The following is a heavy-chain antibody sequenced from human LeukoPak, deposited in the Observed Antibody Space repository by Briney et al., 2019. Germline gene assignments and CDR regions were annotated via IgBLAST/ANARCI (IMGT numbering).Heavy chain of an antibody. J-gene: IGHJ3*02. D-gene: IGHD6-13*01. CDR2: INPNSGGT. CDR3: ARAAAGDAFDI. CDR1: GYTFAGYY. Sequence: ASVKVSCRASGYTFAGYYMHWVRQAPGQGLEWMGRINPNSGGTNYAQKFQGRVTMTRDTSISTAYMELSRLRSDDTAVYYCARAAAGDAFDIWGQGTMVTVSS. V-gene: IGHV1-2*06.